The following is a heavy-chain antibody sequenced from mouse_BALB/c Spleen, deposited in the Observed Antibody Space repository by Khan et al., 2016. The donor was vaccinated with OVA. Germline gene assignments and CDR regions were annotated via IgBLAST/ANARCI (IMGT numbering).Heavy chain of an antibody. V-gene: IGHV5-17*02. CDR3: ARDGYDYFDF. Sequence: VQLKESGGGLVQPGGSRKLSCAASGFTFSNFGMHWVRQAPEKGLEWVAYINSGSTTVYYADTVKGRFTVSRDNPKNTLLLQMTSLRSEDTAKYYCARDGYDYFDFWGQGTTLTVSS. CDR2: INSGSTTV. CDR1: GFTFSNFG. D-gene: IGHD2-2*01. J-gene: IGHJ2*01.